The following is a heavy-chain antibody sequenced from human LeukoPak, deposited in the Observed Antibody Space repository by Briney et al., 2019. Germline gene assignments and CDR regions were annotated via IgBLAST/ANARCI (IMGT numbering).Heavy chain of an antibody. V-gene: IGHV3-33*01. D-gene: IGHD6-6*01. CDR1: GFTFSSYG. Sequence: GRSLRLSCAASGFTFSSYGMHWVRQAPGKGLEWVAVIWYDGSNKYYADSVKGRFTISRDNSKNTLYLQMNSLRAEDTAVYYCARTPIAARQIDYWGQGTLVTVSS. CDR3: ARTPIAARQIDY. J-gene: IGHJ4*02. CDR2: IWYDGSNK.